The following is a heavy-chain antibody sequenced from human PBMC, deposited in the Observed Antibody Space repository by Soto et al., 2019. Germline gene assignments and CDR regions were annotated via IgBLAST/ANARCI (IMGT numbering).Heavy chain of an antibody. V-gene: IGHV3-64D*08. J-gene: IGHJ6*02. CDR2: ISSNGGST. CDR1: GFAFSTYA. Sequence: GGSLRLSCSASGFAFSTYAMHWVRQAPGKGLDYVAAISSNGGSTYHADSVRGRFTISRDNSKNTLYLQMSSLRGEDTAVYYCAKDNVQTAIYKYGMDVWGQGTTVTVSS. D-gene: IGHD2-21*02. CDR3: AKDNVQTAIYKYGMDV.